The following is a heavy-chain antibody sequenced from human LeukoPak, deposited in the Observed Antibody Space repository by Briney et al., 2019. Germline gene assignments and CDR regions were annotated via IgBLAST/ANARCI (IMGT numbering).Heavy chain of an antibody. Sequence: SETLSLTCAVYGGSFSGYYWSWIRQPPGKGLEWIGEINHSGSTNYNPSLKSRVTISVDTSKNQFSLKLSSVTAADTAVYYCARYYYDSSGYQGGFYYFDYWGQGTLVTVSS. CDR3: ARYYYDSSGYQGGFYYFDY. CDR1: GGSFSGYY. CDR2: INHSGST. V-gene: IGHV4-34*09. D-gene: IGHD3-22*01. J-gene: IGHJ4*02.